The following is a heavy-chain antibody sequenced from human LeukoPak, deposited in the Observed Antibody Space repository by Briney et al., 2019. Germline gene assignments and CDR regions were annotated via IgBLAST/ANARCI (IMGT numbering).Heavy chain of an antibody. CDR2: TTSSGGST. CDR3: AKQYCSSTSCIGGGDY. D-gene: IGHD2-2*01. CDR1: GFTFSSYA. Sequence: AGGSLRLSCAASGFTFSSYAMSWVRQAPGKGLEWVSATTSSGGSTYYADSVKGRFTISRVNSKNTLYLQMNSLRAEDTALYYCAKQYCSSTSCIGGGDYWGQGTLVTVSS. V-gene: IGHV3-23*01. J-gene: IGHJ4*02.